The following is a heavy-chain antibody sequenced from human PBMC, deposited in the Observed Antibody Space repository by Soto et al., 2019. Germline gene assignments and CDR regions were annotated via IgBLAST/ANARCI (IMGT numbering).Heavy chain of an antibody. J-gene: IGHJ6*03. Sequence: PGKGLEWIGYFYYGGSTNYNPSLKSPVTISVDTSKNQFSLKLNSVTAADTAVYFCAGQGVYYPLYFLEVWGNGSSVIV. V-gene: IGHV4-59*08. CDR2: FYYGGST. D-gene: IGHD6-13*01. CDR3: AGQGVYYPLYFLEV.